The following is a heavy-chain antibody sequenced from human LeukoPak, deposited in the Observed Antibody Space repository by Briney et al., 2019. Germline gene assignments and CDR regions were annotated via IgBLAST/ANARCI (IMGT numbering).Heavy chain of an antibody. Sequence: GGSLRLSCAASGFTFSSYAMSWVRQAPGKGLEWVSAISGSGGSTYYADSVKGRFTISRDNSKNTLYLQMNSLRAEDTAVYYCARDRAEKTATSYWHFDLWGRGTLVTVSS. CDR2: ISGSGGST. CDR3: ARDRAEKTATSYWHFDL. V-gene: IGHV3-23*01. CDR1: GFTFSSYA. J-gene: IGHJ2*01. D-gene: IGHD2-15*01.